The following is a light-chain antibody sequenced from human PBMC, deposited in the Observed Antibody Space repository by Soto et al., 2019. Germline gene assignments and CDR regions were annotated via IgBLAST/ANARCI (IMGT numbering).Light chain of an antibody. CDR2: AAS. V-gene: IGKV1-39*01. J-gene: IGKJ2*01. CDR1: QGIDTS. Sequence: ILLTQSPSSLSASVGARVPITCRASQGIDTSLAWYQQNPGKAPKLLIYAASSLQSGVPSRFSGSASGTDFTLTISSLHPEDFATYYCQQSYSTPFTFGQGTKVDIK. CDR3: QQSYSTPFT.